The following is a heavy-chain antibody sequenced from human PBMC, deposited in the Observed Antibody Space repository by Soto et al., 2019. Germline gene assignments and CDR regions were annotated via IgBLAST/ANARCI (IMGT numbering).Heavy chain of an antibody. D-gene: IGHD1-7*01. Sequence: QITLKESGPTLVKPTQTLTLTCTFSGFSFTTDGMGVGWIRQPPGKALEWLALIYWDDDKRFSPSLKSRLTTTNDASSNHMVLTLTNMDPADTATYYCAHVYWAASGTRYYFDYWGQGTLVTVSS. V-gene: IGHV2-5*02. CDR2: IYWDDDK. CDR3: AHVYWAASGTRYYFDY. CDR1: GFSFTTDGMG. J-gene: IGHJ4*02.